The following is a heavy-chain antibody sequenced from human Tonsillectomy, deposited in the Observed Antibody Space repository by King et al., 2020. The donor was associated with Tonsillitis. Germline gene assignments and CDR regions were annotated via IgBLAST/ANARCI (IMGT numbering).Heavy chain of an antibody. CDR2: IRSKAYGGTT. Sequence: VQLVESGGGLVKPGRSLRLSCTASGFTFGDYAMSWFRQAPGKGLEWVGFIRSKAYGGTTEYAASVKGRVTISRDDSKSIAYLQMNSLKTEDTAVYYCSREVPEGSSDSWGQGTLVTVSS. CDR1: GFTFGDYA. V-gene: IGHV3-49*05. J-gene: IGHJ4*02. CDR3: SREVPEGSSDS. D-gene: IGHD6-6*01.